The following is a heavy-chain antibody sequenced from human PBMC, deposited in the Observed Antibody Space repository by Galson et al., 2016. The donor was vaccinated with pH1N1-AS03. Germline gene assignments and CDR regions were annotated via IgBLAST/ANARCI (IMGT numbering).Heavy chain of an antibody. D-gene: IGHD7-27*01. J-gene: IGHJ4*02. CDR1: GFTFTGYW. CDR2: IKGDGSEK. Sequence: SLRLSCAASGFTFTGYWMSWVRQAPGKGLEWVANIKGDGSEKVYVDSVKGRFTISRDNAKNSLYLQMESLRAEDTAVYYCARTNWFDYWGQGTLVTVSS. CDR3: ARTNWFDY. V-gene: IGHV3-7*01.